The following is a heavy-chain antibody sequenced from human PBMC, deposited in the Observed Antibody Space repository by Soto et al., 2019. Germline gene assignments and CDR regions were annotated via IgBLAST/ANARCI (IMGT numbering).Heavy chain of an antibody. D-gene: IGHD4-17*01. CDR2: INPKTGGS. CDR3: ARERVDGDYLDY. J-gene: IGHJ4*02. V-gene: IGHV1-2*02. CDR1: GYTFTGYF. Sequence: QVQLVQSGAEVKKPGASVKVSCKASGYTFTGYFMHWVRQAPGQGLEWMGWINPKTGGSNYAQKLQVRVTLTTDTSLSTAYMELSGLRSDDTAVYYCARERVDGDYLDYWGQGTLVTVSS.